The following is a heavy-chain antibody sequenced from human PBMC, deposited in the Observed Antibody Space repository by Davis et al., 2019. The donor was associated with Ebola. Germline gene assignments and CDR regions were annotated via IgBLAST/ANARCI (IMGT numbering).Heavy chain of an antibody. V-gene: IGHV4-34*01. J-gene: IGHJ6*02. CDR3: ARGLSPEYYYYGMDV. D-gene: IGHD2/OR15-2a*01. CDR1: GGSFSGYY. Sequence: MPSETLSLTCAVYGGSFSGYYWSWIRQPPGKGLEWIGEINHSGSTNYNPSLKSRVTISVDTSKNQFSLKLSSVTAADTAVYYCARGLSPEYYYYGMDVWGQGTTVTVSS. CDR2: INHSGST.